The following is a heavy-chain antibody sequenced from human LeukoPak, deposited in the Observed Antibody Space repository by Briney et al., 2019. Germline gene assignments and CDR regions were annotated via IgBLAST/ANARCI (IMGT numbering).Heavy chain of an antibody. CDR3: ARDYVYSFDY. J-gene: IGHJ4*02. Sequence: GGSLRLSCAASGFTFSSYSINWVRQAPGKGLEWVSYISGDGNAKHYTDSVKGRFTISRDNAKNALYLQMNSLSAEDSAVYFGARDYVYSFDYWGQGTLVTVSS. CDR2: ISGDGNAK. V-gene: IGHV3-48*01. CDR1: GFTFSSYS. D-gene: IGHD2-21*01.